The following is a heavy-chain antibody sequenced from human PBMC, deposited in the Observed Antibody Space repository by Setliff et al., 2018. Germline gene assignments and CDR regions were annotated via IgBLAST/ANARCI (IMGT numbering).Heavy chain of an antibody. CDR3: ARGNMDVVAAGGKYSGLAF. CDR2: TIPMFDRP. Sequence: GASVKVSCKVSGGTFKNHAISWVRQAPGQGLEWMGGTIPMFDRPNHAQKFQGRVAITADESTNTAYIEISSLRYEDTAVYYCARGNMDVVAAGGKYSGLAFWGQGTTVTVSS. J-gene: IGHJ6*02. D-gene: IGHD6-13*01. V-gene: IGHV1-69*13. CDR1: GGTFKNHA.